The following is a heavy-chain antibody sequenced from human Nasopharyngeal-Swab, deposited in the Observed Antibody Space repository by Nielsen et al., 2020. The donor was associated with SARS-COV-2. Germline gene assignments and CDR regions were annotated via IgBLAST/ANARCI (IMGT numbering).Heavy chain of an antibody. Sequence: ASVKVSCKTSGYSFIIYYMHWVRQAPGQGLEWMGIINPRGGSTRYAQKFQGRVAMTRDTSTSTVYMEVSSLRSEETAVYYFAREDIVGANFDYWGQGTLVTVSS. D-gene: IGHD1-26*01. V-gene: IGHV1-46*01. CDR3: AREDIVGANFDY. CDR1: GYSFIIYY. J-gene: IGHJ4*02. CDR2: INPRGGST.